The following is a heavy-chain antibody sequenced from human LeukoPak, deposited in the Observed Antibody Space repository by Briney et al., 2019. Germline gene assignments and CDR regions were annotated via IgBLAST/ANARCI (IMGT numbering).Heavy chain of an antibody. J-gene: IGHJ3*02. CDR3: ASGGYSSSWYRGAFDI. Sequence: PSETLSLTCTVSGGSISSYYWSWIRQPPGKGREWIGYIYYSGSTNYNPSLKSRVTISVDTSKNQFSLKLSSVTAADTAVYYCASGGYSSSWYRGAFDIWGQGTMVTVSS. CDR2: IYYSGST. V-gene: IGHV4-59*01. D-gene: IGHD6-13*01. CDR1: GGSISSYY.